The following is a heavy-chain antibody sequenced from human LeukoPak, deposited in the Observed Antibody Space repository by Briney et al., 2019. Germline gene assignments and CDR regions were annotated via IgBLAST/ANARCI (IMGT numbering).Heavy chain of an antibody. J-gene: IGHJ6*02. CDR2: IIPILGIA. V-gene: IGHV1-69*04. CDR3: ARDDGSGSYRPDTYYYYYGMDV. D-gene: IGHD3-10*01. Sequence: ASVKVSCRASGGTFSSYAISWVRQAPGQGLEWMGRIIPILGIANYAQKFQGRVTITADKSTSTAYMELSSLRSEDTAVYYCARDDGSGSYRPDTYYYYYGMDVWGQGTTVTVSS. CDR1: GGTFSSYA.